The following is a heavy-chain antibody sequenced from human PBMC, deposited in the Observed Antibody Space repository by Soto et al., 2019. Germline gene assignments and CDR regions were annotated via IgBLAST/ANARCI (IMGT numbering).Heavy chain of an antibody. Sequence: PGGSLRLSCAASGFTFSSYSMNWVRQAPGKGLEWVSSISSSSSYIYYADSVKGRFTISRDNAKNSLYLQMNSRRAEDTAVYYCAREPGGAVDYWGQGTLVTVSS. V-gene: IGHV3-21*01. CDR2: ISSSSSYI. CDR3: AREPGGAVDY. CDR1: GFTFSSYS. D-gene: IGHD4-17*01. J-gene: IGHJ4*02.